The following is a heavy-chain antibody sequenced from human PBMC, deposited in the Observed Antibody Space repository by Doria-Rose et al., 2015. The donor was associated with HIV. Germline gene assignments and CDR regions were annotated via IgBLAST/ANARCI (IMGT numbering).Heavy chain of an antibody. CDR3: ARIKSSRWYHKYYFDF. CDR1: GVSLSSPGMG. CDR2: IFSDDER. V-gene: IGHV2-26*01. J-gene: IGHJ4*02. Sequence: QESGPVLVKPTETLTLTCTVSGVSLSSPGMGVSWIRQPPGEALAWLANIFSDDERSYNTSLKSRLTISRGTSKSQLVITMTDMDPVDTATYYCARIKSSRWYHKYYFDFWGQGTLVIVSA. D-gene: IGHD6-13*01.